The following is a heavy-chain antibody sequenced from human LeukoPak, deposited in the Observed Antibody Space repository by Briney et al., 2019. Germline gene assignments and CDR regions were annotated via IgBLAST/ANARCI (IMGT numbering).Heavy chain of an antibody. D-gene: IGHD5-24*01. CDR1: GGSISSHNHH. CDR2: IHHSGVT. CDR3: ARRDNSFDS. J-gene: IGHJ4*02. Sequence: PSQTLSPTCSVSGGSISSHNHHWDWVRQPPGNGLELIGSIHHSGVTYSNPSLRSRLTLSVDMSKNHFSLNLSSVTAADTAVYYCARRDNSFDSWGPGTLVTVSS. V-gene: IGHV4-39*02.